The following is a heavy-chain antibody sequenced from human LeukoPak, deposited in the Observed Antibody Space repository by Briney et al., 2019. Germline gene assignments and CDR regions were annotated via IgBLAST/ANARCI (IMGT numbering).Heavy chain of an antibody. Sequence: SETLSLTCTVSGGSTSSSSYYWGWIRQPPGKGLEWIGSIYYSGSTYYNPSLKSRVTISVDTSKNQFSLKLSSVTAADTAVYYCARVETSYGSYYFDYWGQGTLVTVSS. V-gene: IGHV4-39*07. D-gene: IGHD5-18*01. CDR1: GGSTSSSSYY. CDR3: ARVETSYGSYYFDY. CDR2: IYYSGST. J-gene: IGHJ4*02.